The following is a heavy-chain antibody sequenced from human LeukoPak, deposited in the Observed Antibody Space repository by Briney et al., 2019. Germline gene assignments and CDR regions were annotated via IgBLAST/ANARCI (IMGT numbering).Heavy chain of an antibody. CDR1: GYTFTGYY. CDR2: INPNSGGT. V-gene: IGHV1-2*02. CDR3: AREFYVWGSYRQTFDY. J-gene: IGHJ4*02. D-gene: IGHD3-16*02. Sequence: ASVKVSCKASGYTFTGYYMHWVRQVPGQGLEWMGWINPNSGGTNYAQKFQGRVTMTRDTSISTAYMELSRLRSDDTAVYYCAREFYVWGSYRQTFDYWGQGTLVTVSS.